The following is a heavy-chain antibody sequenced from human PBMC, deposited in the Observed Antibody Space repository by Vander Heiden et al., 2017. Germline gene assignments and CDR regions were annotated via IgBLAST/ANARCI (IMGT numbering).Heavy chain of an antibody. J-gene: IGHJ5*02. V-gene: IGHV4-39*01. Sequence: QLQLQESGPGLVKPSETLSLACTVSGGSISSSGYYWAWIRQPPGKGLEWIGSIYYSGSTYYNPSLKSRVTISVDTSKNQFSLKLSSVTAADTAVYYCARQRGYRLNWFDPWGQGTLVTVSS. CDR1: GGSISSSGYY. CDR3: ARQRGYRLNWFDP. CDR2: IYYSGST. D-gene: IGHD4-4*01.